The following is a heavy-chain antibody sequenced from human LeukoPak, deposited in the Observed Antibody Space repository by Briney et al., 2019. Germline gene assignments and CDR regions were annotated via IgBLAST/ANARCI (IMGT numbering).Heavy chain of an antibody. J-gene: IGHJ4*02. CDR2: VNSNTGNP. Sequence: ASVKVSCKASGYTFISSGMSWVRQPPGQGLEWVGWVNSNTGNPTYAQGFTGRFVFSWDTSVSTAYLQISSLKAEDTAVYYCARVRYTSGLYYFESWGQGTLVTVSS. V-gene: IGHV7-4-1*02. CDR3: ARVRYTSGLYYFES. D-gene: IGHD6-19*01. CDR1: GYTFISSG.